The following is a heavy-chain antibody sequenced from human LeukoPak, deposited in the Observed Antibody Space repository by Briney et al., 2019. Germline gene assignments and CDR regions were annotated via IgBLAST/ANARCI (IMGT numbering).Heavy chain of an antibody. CDR3: ARDIVGATEPLDY. V-gene: IGHV4-34*01. CDR2: INHSGST. J-gene: IGHJ4*02. CDR1: GGSFSGYY. Sequence: PSQTLSLTCAVYGGSFSGYYWSWIRQPPGKGLEWIGEINHSGSTNYNPSLKSRVTISVDTSKNQFSLKLNSVTAADTALYYCARDIVGATEPLDYWGQGTLVTVSS. D-gene: IGHD1-26*01.